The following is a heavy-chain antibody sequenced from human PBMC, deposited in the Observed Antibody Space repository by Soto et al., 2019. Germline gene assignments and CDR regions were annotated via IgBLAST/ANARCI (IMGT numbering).Heavy chain of an antibody. CDR1: GFSLRTYG. J-gene: IGHJ5*02. CDR3: ARDVLTAVAGSVNWFDP. D-gene: IGHD6-19*01. CDR2: IWYDGTKK. Sequence: QVQLVVSGGGVVQSGRSLTLSCAASGFSLRTYGMHWLRRVPGKGLEWVAFIWYDGTKKFYANSVKGRSTISKDNSNNILYLQMSGLRVEDTAVYYCARDVLTAVAGSVNWFDPWGQGTLVTVSS. V-gene: IGHV3-33*01.